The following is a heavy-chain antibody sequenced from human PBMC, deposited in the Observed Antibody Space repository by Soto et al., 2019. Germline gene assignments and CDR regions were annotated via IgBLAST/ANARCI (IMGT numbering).Heavy chain of an antibody. CDR2: VIPILGQA. J-gene: IGHJ5*02. CDR3: TTSSQCSSTRCYTRGWFDP. CDR1: GGIFSSYA. D-gene: IGHD2-2*02. V-gene: IGHV1-69*13. Sequence: GASVKVSCKASGGIFSSYAISWLRQAPGQGLEWMGAVIPILGQAYYAQNLQDRVTITADESTRTTYMELSSLKTEDTGVYYCTTSSQCSSTRCYTRGWFDPWGQGTVVTVSS.